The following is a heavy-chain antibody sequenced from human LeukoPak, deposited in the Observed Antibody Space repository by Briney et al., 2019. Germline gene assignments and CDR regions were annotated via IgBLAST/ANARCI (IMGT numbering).Heavy chain of an antibody. J-gene: IGHJ4*02. CDR2: ISSSSSYI. D-gene: IGHD3-3*01. CDR3: ARGPPYCDFWSGREYYFDY. Sequence: GGSLRLSCAASGFTFSSYSMNWVRQAPGKGLEWVSSISSSSSYIYYADSVKGRFTISRDNAKNSLYLQMNSLRAEDTAVYYCARGPPYCDFWSGREYYFDYWGQGTLVTVSS. V-gene: IGHV3-21*01. CDR1: GFTFSSYS.